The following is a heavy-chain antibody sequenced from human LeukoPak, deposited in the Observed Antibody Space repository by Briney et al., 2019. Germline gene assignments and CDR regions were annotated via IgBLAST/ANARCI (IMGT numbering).Heavy chain of an antibody. CDR1: GFTFSDYY. D-gene: IGHD5-12*01. Sequence: RGGSVRLSCAASGFTFSDYYMSWIRQAPGKGREWVSYISSSSSYTNYEDSVKGRFTISRENAKNSLYLQMNSLRAEDTAVFYCARDLKMGLYSGYDLFDYRGQGTLVTVSS. CDR3: ARDLKMGLYSGYDLFDY. J-gene: IGHJ4*02. CDR2: ISSSSSYT. V-gene: IGHV3-11*06.